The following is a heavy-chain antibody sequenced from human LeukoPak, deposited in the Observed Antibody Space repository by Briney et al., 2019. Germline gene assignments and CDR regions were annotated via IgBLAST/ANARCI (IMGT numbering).Heavy chain of an antibody. CDR1: GFTFSSYG. Sequence: SGGSLRLSCAASGFTFSSYGMHWVRQAPGKGLEWVAVIWYDGSNKYYADSVKGRFTISRDNSKNTLYLQMNSLRAEDTAVYYCARDRRNYYYGMDVWGQGTTVTVSS. CDR3: ARDRRNYYYGMDV. CDR2: IWYDGSNK. V-gene: IGHV3-33*01. J-gene: IGHJ6*02.